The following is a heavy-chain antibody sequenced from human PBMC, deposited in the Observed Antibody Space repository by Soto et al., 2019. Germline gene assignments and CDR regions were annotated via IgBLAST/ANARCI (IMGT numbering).Heavy chain of an antibody. CDR3: AKHHPTGTELAH. J-gene: IGHJ4*02. CDR1: GYTFTTYW. V-gene: IGHV5-10-1*01. CDR2: IDPSDSYT. Sequence: GESLKISCKGSGYTFTTYWISWVRQMPGKGLEWMGRIDPSDSYTNYSPSFQGHVTISADKPISTAYLQWSSLKASDTAMYYCAKHHPTGTELAHWGQGTLVTVSS. D-gene: IGHD1-1*01.